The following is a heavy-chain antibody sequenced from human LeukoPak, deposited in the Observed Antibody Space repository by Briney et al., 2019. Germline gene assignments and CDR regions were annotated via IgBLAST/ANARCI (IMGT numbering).Heavy chain of an antibody. CDR3: ARALMKYYDILTGPAFDI. Sequence: ASVKVSCKASGYTFTGYYMHWARQAPGQGLEWMGRINPNSGGTNYAQKFQGRVTMTRDTSISTAYMELSRLRSDDTAVYYCARALMKYYDILTGPAFDIWGQGTMVTVSS. CDR1: GYTFTGYY. D-gene: IGHD3-9*01. CDR2: INPNSGGT. J-gene: IGHJ3*02. V-gene: IGHV1-2*06.